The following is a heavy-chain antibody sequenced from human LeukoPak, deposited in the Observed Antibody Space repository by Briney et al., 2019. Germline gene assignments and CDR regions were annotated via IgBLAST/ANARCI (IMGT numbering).Heavy chain of an antibody. J-gene: IGHJ4*02. CDR1: GYTFTSYY. CDR2: INPSGGST. D-gene: IGHD3/OR15-3a*01. Sequence: GASVKVSCKASGYTFTSYYMHWVRQAPGQGLEWMGIINPSGGSTSYAQKFQGRVTMTRDTSTSTVYMELSSLRSEDTAVYYCARDYGFWSGNYGNYDYWGQGTLVTVSS. CDR3: ARDYGFWSGNYGNYDY. V-gene: IGHV1-46*01.